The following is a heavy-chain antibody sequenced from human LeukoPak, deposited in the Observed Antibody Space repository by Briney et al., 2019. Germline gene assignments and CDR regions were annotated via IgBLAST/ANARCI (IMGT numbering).Heavy chain of an antibody. J-gene: IGHJ4*02. CDR3: ARRFSGSYGVYYFDY. D-gene: IGHD1-26*01. CDR1: GGSISSYY. V-gene: IGHV4-59*08. Sequence: SETLSLTCTVSGGSISSYYWSWIRQPPGKGLEWIGYIYYSGSTNYNPSLKSRVTISVDTSKNQFSLKLSSVTAADTAVYYCARRFSGSYGVYYFDYWGQGTLSPSPQ. CDR2: IYYSGST.